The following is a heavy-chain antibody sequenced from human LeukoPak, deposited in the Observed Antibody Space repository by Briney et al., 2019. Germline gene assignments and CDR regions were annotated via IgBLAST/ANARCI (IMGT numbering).Heavy chain of an antibody. J-gene: IGHJ4*02. CDR3: ARARLGGIHDY. CDR1: GGSISSSSYY. D-gene: IGHD1-26*01. V-gene: IGHV4-39*07. CDR2: IYYSGST. Sequence: SETLSLACTVSGGSISSSSYYWGWIRQPPGKGLEWIGSIYYSGSTYYNPSLKSRVTISVDTSKNQFSLKLSSVTAADTAVYYCARARLGGIHDYWGQGTLVTVSS.